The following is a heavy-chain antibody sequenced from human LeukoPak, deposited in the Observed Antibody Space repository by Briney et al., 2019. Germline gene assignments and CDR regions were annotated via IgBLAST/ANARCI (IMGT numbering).Heavy chain of an antibody. Sequence: GGSLRLSCSASGFAFSSYAMHWVRQAPGKGLEYVSAISSNGGSTYYADSVKGRFTISRDNSKNTLYLQMSSLRAEDTAVYYCVKDFDSSGWPEVYYFDYWGQGTLVTVSS. CDR2: ISSNGGST. V-gene: IGHV3-64D*06. CDR3: VKDFDSSGWPEVYYFDY. CDR1: GFAFSSYA. J-gene: IGHJ4*02. D-gene: IGHD6-19*01.